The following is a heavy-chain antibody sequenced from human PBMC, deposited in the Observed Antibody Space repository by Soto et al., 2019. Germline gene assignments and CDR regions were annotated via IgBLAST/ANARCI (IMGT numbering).Heavy chain of an antibody. Sequence: QITLNESGPTQVKPSQTLTLTCTFSGFSLTTSGVGVGWIRQFPGKAPEWLALIYWDDDKRYSPSLKSRLTITKDTSKNQVVLTMADLDPADTATYYCAHRVLRTVFGLVTTTAIYFDFWGQGTPVAVSS. V-gene: IGHV2-5*02. CDR1: GFSLTTSGVG. CDR2: IYWDDDK. J-gene: IGHJ4*02. D-gene: IGHD3-3*01. CDR3: AHRVLRTVFGLVTTTAIYFDF.